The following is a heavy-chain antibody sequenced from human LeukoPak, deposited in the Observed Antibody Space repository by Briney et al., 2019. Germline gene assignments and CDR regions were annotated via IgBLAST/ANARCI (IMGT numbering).Heavy chain of an antibody. V-gene: IGHV3-9*01. CDR1: GFTFSNYW. CDR3: AKERYWRGSGSPFDY. Sequence: PGGSLRLSCAASGFTFSNYWMHWVRQAPGKGLEWVSGISWNSGSIGYADSVKGRFTISRDNAKNSLYLQMNSLRAEDTALYYCAKERYWRGSGSPFDYWGQGTLVTVSS. J-gene: IGHJ4*02. D-gene: IGHD3-10*01. CDR2: ISWNSGSI.